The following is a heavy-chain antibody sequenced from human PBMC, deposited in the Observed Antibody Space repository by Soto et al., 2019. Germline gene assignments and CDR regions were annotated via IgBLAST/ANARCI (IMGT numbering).Heavy chain of an antibody. D-gene: IGHD1-26*01. Sequence: GGSLRLSCAASGFTFSSYAMSWVRQAPGKGLEWVSAISGSGGSTYYADSVKGRFTISRDNSKNTLYLQMNSLRAEDTAVYYCEKASGGSYFNYGMDVWGQGTTVTVSS. J-gene: IGHJ6*02. CDR1: GFTFSSYA. V-gene: IGHV3-23*01. CDR3: EKASGGSYFNYGMDV. CDR2: ISGSGGST.